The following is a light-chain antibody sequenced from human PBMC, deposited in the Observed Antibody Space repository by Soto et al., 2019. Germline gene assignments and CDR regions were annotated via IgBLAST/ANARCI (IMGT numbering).Light chain of an antibody. CDR2: DVS. J-gene: IGLJ3*02. Sequence: QSALTQPASVSGSPGQSITISCTGASSDVGAFDYVSWFQHHPGKAPKLIIYDVSNRPSGVSNRFSASKSDSTASLTISGLQAEDEADYYCTSYTTINTWVFGGGTKLTVL. V-gene: IGLV2-14*03. CDR1: SSDVGAFDY. CDR3: TSYTTINTWV.